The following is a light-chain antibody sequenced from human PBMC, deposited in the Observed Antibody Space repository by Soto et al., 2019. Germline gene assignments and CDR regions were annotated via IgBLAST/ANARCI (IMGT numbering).Light chain of an antibody. CDR1: QDIRTE. Sequence: AIQMTQSPSSLSASVGDRVTITCRASQDIRTELGWYQQKPGKAPNLLIYATSSLQSWVPSRFSGSGSCTDFTLTISSLQPEDFATYYCLQDYNYPRTFGQGTKVEIK. CDR3: LQDYNYPRT. CDR2: ATS. J-gene: IGKJ1*01. V-gene: IGKV1-6*01.